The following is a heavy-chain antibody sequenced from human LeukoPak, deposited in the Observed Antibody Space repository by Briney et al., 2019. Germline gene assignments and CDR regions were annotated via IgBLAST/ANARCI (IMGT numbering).Heavy chain of an antibody. CDR1: GFTFSTYG. Sequence: GGSLRLSCAASGFTFSTYGMHWVRQAPGKGLEWMSVISYDGSNKYYADSVKGRFTISRDNSKNTLYLQMNSLRPEDTAIYYCARGAGTISPWGQGTLVTVSS. V-gene: IGHV3-30*03. CDR3: ARGAGTISP. D-gene: IGHD3-9*01. CDR2: ISYDGSNK. J-gene: IGHJ5*02.